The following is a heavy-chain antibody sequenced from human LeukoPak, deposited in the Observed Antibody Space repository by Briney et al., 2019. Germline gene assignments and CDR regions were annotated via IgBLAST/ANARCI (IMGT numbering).Heavy chain of an antibody. V-gene: IGHV4-34*01. CDR1: GGSFSGYY. CDR2: INHSGST. J-gene: IGHJ4*02. CDR3: ASSYGGFVDY. Sequence: SETLSLTCAVYGGSFSGYYWSWIRQPPGKGLEWIGEINHSGSTNYNPSLKSRVTISVDTSKHQFSLKLSSVTAADTAVYYCASSYGGFVDYWGQGTLVTVSS. D-gene: IGHD4-23*01.